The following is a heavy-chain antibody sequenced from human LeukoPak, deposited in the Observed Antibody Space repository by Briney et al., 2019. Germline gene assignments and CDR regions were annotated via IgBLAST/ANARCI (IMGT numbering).Heavy chain of an antibody. CDR2: IYYSGST. J-gene: IGHJ4*02. Sequence: SETLSLTCTVSGGSISSYYWSWIRQPPGKGLEWIGYIYYSGSTNYNPSLKSRVTISVDSSKDQFSLKLSSVTAADTAVYYCARGAEYQLLGLGYWGQGTLVTDSS. D-gene: IGHD2-2*01. CDR1: GGSISSYY. CDR3: ARGAEYQLLGLGY. V-gene: IGHV4-59*01.